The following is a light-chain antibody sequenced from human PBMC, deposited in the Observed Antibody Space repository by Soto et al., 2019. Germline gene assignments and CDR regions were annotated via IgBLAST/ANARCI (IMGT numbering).Light chain of an antibody. J-gene: IGKJ4*01. CDR1: QSVSSY. V-gene: IGKV3-11*01. CDR3: QQRSNWPPVT. CDR2: DAS. Sequence: IVLTQSPATLSLSPGERATLSCRASQSVSSYLAWYQQKPGQAPRLLIYDASNRATGIPARFSGSASGTDFTLTISSLEHEDVAVYYCQQRSNWPPVTFGGGTKVDIK.